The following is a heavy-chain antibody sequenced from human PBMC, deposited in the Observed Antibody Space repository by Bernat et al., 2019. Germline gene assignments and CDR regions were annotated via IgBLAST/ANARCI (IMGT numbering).Heavy chain of an antibody. D-gene: IGHD2-21*01. Sequence: QVQLVESGGGVVQPGRSLRLSCAASGFTFSSYGMHWVRQAPVKGLVWVAVISYDGSNKYYADSVKGRFTISRDNSKNTLYLQMNSLRAEDTAVYYCAKDLRLLLGYYYYGMDVWGQGTTVTVSS. CDR2: ISYDGSNK. J-gene: IGHJ6*02. V-gene: IGHV3-30*18. CDR1: GFTFSSYG. CDR3: AKDLRLLLGYYYYGMDV.